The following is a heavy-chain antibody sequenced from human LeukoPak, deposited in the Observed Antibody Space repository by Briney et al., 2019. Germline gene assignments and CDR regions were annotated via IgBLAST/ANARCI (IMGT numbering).Heavy chain of an antibody. D-gene: IGHD5-12*01. J-gene: IGHJ6*03. V-gene: IGHV3-23*01. CDR1: GFTFSSNA. CDR3: AKTYYSGYALSYYYYMDV. Sequence: PGGSLRLSCAASGFTFSSNAMSGVAQAPGRGLDGVSVIVGSGGSTFYADSVKGRFTISRDNSKNTLYLQMNSLRAEDTAVYYCAKTYYSGYALSYYYYMDVWGKGTTVTISS. CDR2: IVGSGGST.